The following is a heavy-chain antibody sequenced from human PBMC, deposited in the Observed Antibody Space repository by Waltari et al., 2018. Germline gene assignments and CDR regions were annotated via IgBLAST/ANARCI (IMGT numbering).Heavy chain of an antibody. CDR3: AHITGG. CDR1: GGSLRGSY. D-gene: IGHD1-20*01. CDR2: INHSGST. Sequence: QVQLQQWGAGLLKPLDTLSLTCAVYGGSLRGSYWSWIRQPPGKGLEWIGEINHSGSTNYNPSLKSRVTISVDTSKNQFSLKLSSVTAADTAVYYCAHITGGWGQGTLVIVSS. J-gene: IGHJ4*02. V-gene: IGHV4-34*01.